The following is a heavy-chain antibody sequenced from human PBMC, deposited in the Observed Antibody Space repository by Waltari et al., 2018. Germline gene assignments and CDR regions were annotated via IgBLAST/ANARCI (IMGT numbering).Heavy chain of an antibody. CDR2: IYYNGKT. V-gene: IGHV4-39*01. J-gene: IGHJ4*02. CDR1: GGSISSGSYY. Sequence: QVKLQESGPGLVKPSETLSLTCTVSGGSISSGSYYWAWIRQPPGKGLEWIGSIYYNGKTYYSPSLKSRVTISGDTSKNQFSLKLSSVTAADTALYYCARHGWLVPSDYWGQGTLVTVSS. D-gene: IGHD6-19*01. CDR3: ARHGWLVPSDY.